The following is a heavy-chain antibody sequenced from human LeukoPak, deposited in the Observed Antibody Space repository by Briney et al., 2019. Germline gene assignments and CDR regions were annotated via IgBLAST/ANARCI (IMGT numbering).Heavy chain of an antibody. D-gene: IGHD2-15*01. Sequence: GGSLRLSCAASGFTFSSYGMHWVRRAPGKGLEWVAVISYDGSNKYYADSVKGRFTISRDNSKNTLYLQMNSLRAEDTAVYYCAKPLAVGFDYWGQGTLVTVSS. CDR3: AKPLAVGFDY. V-gene: IGHV3-30*18. CDR1: GFTFSSYG. CDR2: ISYDGSNK. J-gene: IGHJ4*02.